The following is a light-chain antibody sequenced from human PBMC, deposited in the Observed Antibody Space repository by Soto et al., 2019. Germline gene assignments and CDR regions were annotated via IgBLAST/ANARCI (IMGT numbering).Light chain of an antibody. CDR2: GAS. J-gene: IGKJ1*01. CDR1: QSVSSN. V-gene: IGKV3-15*01. CDR3: QQYNNWPRT. Sequence: EIVMTQSTATLSVSPGERATLSCRASQSVSSNLAWYQQKPGQAPRLLIYGASTRATGIPARVSGSGSGTEFTLTISSLQSEDFAVYYCQQYNNWPRTFGQGTKVDIK.